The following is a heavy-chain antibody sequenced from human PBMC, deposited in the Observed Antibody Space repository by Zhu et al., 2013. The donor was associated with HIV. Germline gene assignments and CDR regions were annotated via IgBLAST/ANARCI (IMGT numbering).Heavy chain of an antibody. CDR3: ARCPDSSGYFDP. CDR1: GYTFTDYY. D-gene: IGHD6-19*01. J-gene: IGHJ5*02. Sequence: VQLVQSGAEVKKPGASVKVSCKASGYTFTDYYLHWLRQAPGQEPECMGWINPNSGDTTYAQKFQGRVTMTRDASISTAYMELSRLRSDDTAVYYCARCPDSSGYFDPWGQGTLVTVSS. CDR2: INPNSGDT. V-gene: IGHV1-2*02.